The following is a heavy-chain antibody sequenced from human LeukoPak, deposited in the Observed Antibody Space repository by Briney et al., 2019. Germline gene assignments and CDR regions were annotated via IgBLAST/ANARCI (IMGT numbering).Heavy chain of an antibody. CDR1: GGSISSSSYY. J-gene: IGHJ4*02. Sequence: PSETLSLTCTVSGGSISSSSYYWGWIRQPPGKGLEWIGNIFYSGTTYYNPSLKSRVTISVDTSKNQFSLKMRSVTAADTAVYYCARVLRGETYYFDYWGQGTLVTVSS. CDR2: IFYSGTT. CDR3: ARVLRGETYYFDY. D-gene: IGHD2-21*01. V-gene: IGHV4-39*01.